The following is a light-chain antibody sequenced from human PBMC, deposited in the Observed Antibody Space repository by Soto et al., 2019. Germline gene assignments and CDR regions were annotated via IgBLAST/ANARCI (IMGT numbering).Light chain of an antibody. Sequence: EIVLTQSPGTRSLSPGERATLSCRASQSVSSKYLAWYQQKPGQAPRLLIYGTSSRATGISDRFRGSGSGTDFTLTISRLEPEDFAVYYCQQNDSSPSWTFGQGTKVESK. CDR3: QQNDSSPSWT. CDR2: GTS. V-gene: IGKV3-20*01. CDR1: QSVSSKY. J-gene: IGKJ1*01.